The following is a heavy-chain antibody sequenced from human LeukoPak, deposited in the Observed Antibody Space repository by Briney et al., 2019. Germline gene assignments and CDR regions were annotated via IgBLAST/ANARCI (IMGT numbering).Heavy chain of an antibody. Sequence: SETLSLTCAVYGGSFSGYYWSWIRQPPGKGLEWIGEINHSGSTNYNPSLKSRVTISVDTSKNQFSLRLSSVTAADTAVHYCARSYSGSFLYWGQGSLVTVSS. V-gene: IGHV4-34*01. CDR3: ARSYSGSFLY. CDR2: INHSGST. CDR1: GGSFSGYY. D-gene: IGHD1-26*01. J-gene: IGHJ1*01.